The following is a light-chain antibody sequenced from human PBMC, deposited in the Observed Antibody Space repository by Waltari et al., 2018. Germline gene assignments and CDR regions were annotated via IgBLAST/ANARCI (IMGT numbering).Light chain of an antibody. Sequence: DIQMTQSPSSLSASVGDRVTITCQASQDIYTDLAWYQQKPGKVPSLLVYQASTLKSGVPSRFSGSGSGTEFTLIISSLQPEDFATYYCQHGFGTPLSFGGGTKVE. CDR3: QHGFGTPLS. CDR2: QAS. CDR1: QDIYTD. J-gene: IGKJ4*01. V-gene: IGKV1-9*01.